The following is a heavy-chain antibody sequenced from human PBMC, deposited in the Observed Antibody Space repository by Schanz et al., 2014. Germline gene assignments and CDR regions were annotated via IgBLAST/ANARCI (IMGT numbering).Heavy chain of an antibody. CDR2: INSDGTTT. J-gene: IGHJ5*02. V-gene: IGHV3-74*01. D-gene: IGHD2-2*01. Sequence: EVQLVESGGGLVQPGGSLRLSCAASGFTFSTYCMHWVRQAPGKGLVWVSYINSDGTTTTYADSVKGRFTISRDNAENTLYLQMISLRGEDTAVYYCAMGGYQLHHWGQGTLVTVSS. CDR1: GFTFSTYC. CDR3: AMGGYQLHH.